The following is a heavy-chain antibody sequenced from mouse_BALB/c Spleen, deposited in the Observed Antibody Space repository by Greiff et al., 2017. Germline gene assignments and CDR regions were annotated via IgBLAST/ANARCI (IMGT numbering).Heavy chain of an antibody. D-gene: IGHD3-3*01. CDR1: GFSLTSYG. Sequence: VKLMESGPGLVAPSQSLSITCTVSGFSLTSYGVHWVRQPPGKGLEWLGVIWAGGSTNYNSALMSRLSISKDNSKSQVFLKMNSLQTDDTAMYYCAREGGTEGFYFDYWGQGTTLTVSS. J-gene: IGHJ2*01. CDR2: IWAGGST. V-gene: IGHV2-9*02. CDR3: AREGGTEGFYFDY.